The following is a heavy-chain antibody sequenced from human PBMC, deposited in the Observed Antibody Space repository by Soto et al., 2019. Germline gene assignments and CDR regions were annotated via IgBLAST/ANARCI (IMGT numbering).Heavy chain of an antibody. D-gene: IGHD4-17*01. V-gene: IGHV3-30*18. J-gene: IGHJ5*02. CDR1: GFTFSSYG. CDR3: AKISTVRKNWFDP. CDR2: ISYDGSNK. Sequence: GGSLRLSCAASGFTFSSYGMHWVRQAPGKGLEWVAVISYDGSNKYYADSVKGRFTISRDNSKNTLYLQMNSLRAEDTAVYYCAKISTVRKNWFDPWGQGTLVTVSS.